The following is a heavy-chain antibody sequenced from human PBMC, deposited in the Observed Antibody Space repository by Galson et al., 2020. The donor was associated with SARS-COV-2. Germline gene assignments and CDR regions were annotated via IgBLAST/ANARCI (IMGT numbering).Heavy chain of an antibody. J-gene: IGHJ4*02. CDR2: IYHSGST. V-gene: IGHV4-30-2*01. D-gene: IGHD3-10*01. CDR1: GDSISSGGYS. Sequence: ETSETLSLTCAVSGDSISSGGYSWSWIRQPPGKGLEWIGYIYHSGSTYYNPSLKSRVTISVDRSKNQFSLKLSSVTAADTAVYYCARGTMVRGVILPPFDYWGQGTLVTVSS. CDR3: ARGTMVRGVILPPFDY.